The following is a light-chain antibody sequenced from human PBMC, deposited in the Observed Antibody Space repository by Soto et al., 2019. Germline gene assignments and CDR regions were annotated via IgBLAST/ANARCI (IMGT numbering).Light chain of an antibody. J-gene: IGLJ1*01. CDR1: RSDVGGYKH. CDR3: SSYTSVNLYV. Sequence: QSVLTQPACVSGSPGQSISISCTGTRSDVGGYKHVSWYQQHPGKVPRLIIFDVSSRPSVVSHRFTGSKSGDTAFLTISWLQAEDEADYYCSSYTSVNLYVFGTGT. V-gene: IGLV2-14*03. CDR2: DVS.